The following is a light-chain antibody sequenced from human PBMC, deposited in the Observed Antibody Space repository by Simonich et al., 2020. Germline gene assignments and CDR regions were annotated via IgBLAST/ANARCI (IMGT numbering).Light chain of an antibody. CDR2: DVS. V-gene: IGLV2-14*03. J-gene: IGLJ1*01. CDR1: SSYVGGYNY. Sequence: QSALTQPASVSGSPGQSITISCTGTSSYVGGYNYVSWYQQHPGKAPKLMIYDVSNRPSGVSMRFSGSRSGNTASLTISGLQAEDEADYYCSSYTSSSPYVFGTGTKVTVL. CDR3: SSYTSSSPYV.